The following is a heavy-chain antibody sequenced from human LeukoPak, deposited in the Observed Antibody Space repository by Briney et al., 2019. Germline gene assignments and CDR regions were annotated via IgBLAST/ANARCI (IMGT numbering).Heavy chain of an antibody. CDR2: IYPGDSET. Sequence: GESLKISCKGSGFSFTSYWIAWVRQMPGKGLEWMGIIYPGDSETRYNPAFQGQVTIPADKSNTTAYLQWSSLKASDTAIYYCTRRQWTAYAIGDYWGQGTLVTVSS. J-gene: IGHJ4*02. CDR1: GFSFTSYW. CDR3: TRRQWTAYAIGDY. D-gene: IGHD2-8*01. V-gene: IGHV5-51*01.